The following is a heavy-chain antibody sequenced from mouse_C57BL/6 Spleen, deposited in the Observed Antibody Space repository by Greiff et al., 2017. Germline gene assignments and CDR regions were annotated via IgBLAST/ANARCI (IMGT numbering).Heavy chain of an antibody. Sequence: QVQLQQPGAELVMPGASVKLSCKASGYTFTSYWMHWVKQRPGQGLEWIGEIDPSDSYTNYNQKFKGKSTLTVDKSSSTAYMQLSSLTSEDSAVYYCARCGPYYAMDDWGQGTSVTVSS. CDR3: ARCGPYYAMDD. CDR1: GYTFTSYW. J-gene: IGHJ4*01. V-gene: IGHV1-69*01. CDR2: IDPSDSYT.